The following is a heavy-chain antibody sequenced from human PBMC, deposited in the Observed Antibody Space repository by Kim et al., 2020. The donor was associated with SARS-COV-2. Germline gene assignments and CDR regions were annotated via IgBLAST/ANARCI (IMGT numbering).Heavy chain of an antibody. CDR3: ARGGQVEEVPSAMAFDS. Sequence: SETLSLTCAVDGGDFSSYYWSWIRQSPERGLEWIGDINYSGSSLYTPSLKSRLTISMDLSQSHVSLKLTSVTAADTAVYYCARGGQVEEVPSAMAFDSWGQGTLVTVSS. CDR1: GGDFSSYY. D-gene: IGHD2-2*01. J-gene: IGHJ4*02. CDR2: INYSGSS. V-gene: IGHV4-34*01.